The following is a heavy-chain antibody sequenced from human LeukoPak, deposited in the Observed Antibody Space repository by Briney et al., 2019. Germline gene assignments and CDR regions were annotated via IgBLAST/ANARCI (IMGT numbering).Heavy chain of an antibody. CDR2: IDRSSSNI. J-gene: IGHJ4*02. CDR3: ARVGYSGWDFDY. V-gene: IGHV3-48*02. Sequence: PGGSLRLSCAASGFTFSSCSMNWVRQAPGKGLEWVSYIDRSSSNIYYAGAVKGRFTISRDNAKNSLYLQMNSLRDEDTAVYFCARVGYSGWDFDYWGQGTLVTVSS. D-gene: IGHD5-12*01. CDR1: GFTFSSCS.